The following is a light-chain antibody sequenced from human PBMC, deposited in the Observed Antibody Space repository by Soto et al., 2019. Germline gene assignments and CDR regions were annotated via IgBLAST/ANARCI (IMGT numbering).Light chain of an antibody. V-gene: IGLV2-23*01. CDR1: SSDVGSYNL. J-gene: IGLJ1*01. CDR3: CSYAGSSTSLYV. CDR2: EGS. Sequence: QSALTQPASVSGSPGQSITISCTGTSSDVGSYNLVSWYQQHPGKAPKLMIYEGSKRPSGVSNRLSGSKSGNTASLTISRLQAEDEADYYCCSYAGSSTSLYVFGTGTKLTVL.